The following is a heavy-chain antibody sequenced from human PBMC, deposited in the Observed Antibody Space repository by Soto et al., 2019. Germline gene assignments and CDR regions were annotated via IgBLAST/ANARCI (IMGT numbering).Heavy chain of an antibody. V-gene: IGHV1-69*13. CDR1: GCTFSSYA. Sequence: ASVKVSCKASGCTFSSYAISWVRQAPGQGLEWMGGIIPIFGTANYAQKFQGRVTITADESTSTAYMELSSLRSEDTAVYYCGNSNYYYYYGMDVWGQGTTVTVS. J-gene: IGHJ6*02. D-gene: IGHD4-4*01. CDR2: IIPIFGTA. CDR3: GNSNYYYYYGMDV.